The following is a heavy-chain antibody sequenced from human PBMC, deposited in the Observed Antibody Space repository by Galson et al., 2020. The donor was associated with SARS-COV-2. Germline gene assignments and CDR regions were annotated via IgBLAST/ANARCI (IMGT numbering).Heavy chain of an antibody. CDR3: GRDTHSRKRSDL. V-gene: IGHV3-66*01. CDR2: ICSDSGGDDCREGGGGAT. CDR1: GFSVANNF. Sequence: GGSLRLSCTASGFSVANNFLTWVRQAPGKGLEWVSVICSDSGGDDCREGGGGATFYADSVKGRFTISRDNSKNTVYLQMNNLRVEDTAMYYCGRDTHSRKRSDLWGQGTMVTVSS. J-gene: IGHJ3*01. D-gene: IGHD1-26*01.